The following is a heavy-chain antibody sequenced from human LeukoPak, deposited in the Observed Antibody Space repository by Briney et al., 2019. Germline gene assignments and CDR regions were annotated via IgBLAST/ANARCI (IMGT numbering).Heavy chain of an antibody. CDR2: INPDVGGS. Sequence: GGSLRLSCQASGFTFSNYAMSWVRQAPGKGLECVSSINPDVGGSFFANSVKGRFTISRDDSRSVVYLQMNSLRAEDTAVYYCARSGVATCHYWGQGILVTVSS. CDR1: GFTFSNYA. V-gene: IGHV3-23*01. D-gene: IGHD2-15*01. J-gene: IGHJ4*02. CDR3: ARSGVATCHY.